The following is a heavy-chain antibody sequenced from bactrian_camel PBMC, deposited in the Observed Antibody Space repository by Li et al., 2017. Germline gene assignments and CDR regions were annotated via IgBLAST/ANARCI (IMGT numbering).Heavy chain of an antibody. Sequence: HVQLVESGGGSVQAGGSLRLACGGSGVTFASECVSWFRQAPEKEREGVAAIDGAGGTSYADSVKGRFTISQDNANKTLYLEMNSLKSDDTATYYCAADVPLSGSWYCFRMAQVDFAYWGQGTQVTVS. CDR3: AADVPLSGSWYCFRMAQVDFAY. V-gene: IGHV3S53*01. CDR1: GVTFASEC. CDR2: IDGAGGT. J-gene: IGHJ6*01. D-gene: IGHD6*01.